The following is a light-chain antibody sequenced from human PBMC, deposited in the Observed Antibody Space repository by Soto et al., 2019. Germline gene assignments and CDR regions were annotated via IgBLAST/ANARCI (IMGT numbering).Light chain of an antibody. Sequence: DIQMTQSPSSMSASVGDRVTLTCRASQTITTHVNWFQQKPGKATKLLMYAASSLQGGVPSRFSGSGSGTDFTLTISSLQPEEFATYFCKQSYTSPWTVGQGTKVDI. V-gene: IGKV1-39*01. CDR1: QTITTH. CDR3: KQSYTSPWT. CDR2: AAS. J-gene: IGKJ1*01.